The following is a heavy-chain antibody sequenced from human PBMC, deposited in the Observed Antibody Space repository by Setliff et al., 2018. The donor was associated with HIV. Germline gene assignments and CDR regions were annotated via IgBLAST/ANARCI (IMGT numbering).Heavy chain of an antibody. Sequence: SETLSLTCTVSGGSISSHHWSWIRQPAGKGLEWIGHIYTGGSPNYNPSLMSRVTISIDTSKDQFSLKLSSVTAADTAVYYCARHGCSGGNCPFQYWGQGALVTVSS. CDR1: GGSISSHH. V-gene: IGHV4-4*07. CDR3: ARHGCSGGNCPFQY. CDR2: IYTGGSP. D-gene: IGHD2-15*01. J-gene: IGHJ1*01.